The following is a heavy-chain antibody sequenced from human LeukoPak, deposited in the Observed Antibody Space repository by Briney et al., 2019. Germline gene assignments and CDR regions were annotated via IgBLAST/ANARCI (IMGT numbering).Heavy chain of an antibody. V-gene: IGHV3-33*03. D-gene: IGHD6-19*01. CDR1: GFTFSSYG. Sequence: GGSLRLSCAASGFTFSSYGMHWVRQAPGKGLECVAVIWYDGSNQYYADSVKGRFTISRDNSKNTLWLQMKSLRDEDTAVYYCAKGGLGGSGWAGDYYYYMEAWGKGITVTVSS. J-gene: IGHJ6*03. CDR3: AKGGLGGSGWAGDYYYYMEA. CDR2: IWYDGSNQ.